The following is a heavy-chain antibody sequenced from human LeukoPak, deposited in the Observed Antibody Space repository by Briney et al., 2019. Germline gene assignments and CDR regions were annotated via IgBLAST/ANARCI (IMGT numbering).Heavy chain of an antibody. J-gene: IGHJ4*02. Sequence: GGSLRLSCAASGFTFSSYGMHWVRQAPGEGLEWVAVISYDGSNKYYADSVKGRFTISRDNSKNTLYLQMNSLRAEDTAVYYCAKDLKQWLRSPFDYWGQGTLVTVSS. CDR3: AKDLKQWLRSPFDY. V-gene: IGHV3-30*18. D-gene: IGHD5-12*01. CDR2: ISYDGSNK. CDR1: GFTFSSYG.